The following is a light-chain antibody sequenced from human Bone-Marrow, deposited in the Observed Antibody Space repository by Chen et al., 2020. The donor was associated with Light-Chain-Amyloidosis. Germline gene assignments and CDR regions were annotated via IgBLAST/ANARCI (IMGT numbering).Light chain of an antibody. Sequence: YVLTQPSSVSVAPGQTATLACGGNNIGSTSVHWYQQTPGQAPLLVVYDDSDRPSGMPERLSGSNSGNTATLTISRVEAGEEADYYCQVWDRSSDRPVFGGGTKLTVL. CDR2: DDS. V-gene: IGLV3-21*02. CDR3: QVWDRSSDRPV. J-gene: IGLJ3*02. CDR1: NIGSTS.